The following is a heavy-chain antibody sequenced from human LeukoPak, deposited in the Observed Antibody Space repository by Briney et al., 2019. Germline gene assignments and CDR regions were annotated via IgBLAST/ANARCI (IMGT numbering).Heavy chain of an antibody. CDR2: MHYSGKT. CDR3: AATLVRGLVNLDAFDI. D-gene: IGHD3-10*01. J-gene: IGHJ3*02. CDR1: GGSTNSRNYY. V-gene: IGHV4-39*01. Sequence: PSETLSLTCNVVGGSTNSRNYYRGWIREPPGKGLEWIASMHYSGKTYHNPSLKSRVTISVDTSKRQFSLKLHSVPAADKAVYYCAATLVRGLVNLDAFDIWGQGTMVTVSS.